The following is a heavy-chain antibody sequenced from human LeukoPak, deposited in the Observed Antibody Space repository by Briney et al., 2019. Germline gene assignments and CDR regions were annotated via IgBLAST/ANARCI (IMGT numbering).Heavy chain of an antibody. D-gene: IGHD4-11*01. CDR2: ISTSSSYI. Sequence: GGSLRLSCAASGFTFSSYGMSWVRQAQGKGLEWVSSISTSSSYIYYADSVKGRFTISSDNAKNSLYLQMNSLRAEDTAVYYCARGYSNYGYAFEIWGQGTMVTVSS. V-gene: IGHV3-21*01. CDR3: ARGYSNYGYAFEI. J-gene: IGHJ3*02. CDR1: GFTFSSYG.